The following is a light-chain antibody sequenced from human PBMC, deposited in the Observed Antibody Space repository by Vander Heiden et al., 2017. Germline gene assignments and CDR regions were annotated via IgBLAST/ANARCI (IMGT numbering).Light chain of an antibody. J-gene: IGLJ2*01. CDR3: SSYTSSSAVV. CDR2: EGS. V-gene: IGLV2-14*01. Sequence: QSALTQPSSVSGSPGPSITISFTGTSSDVGGYNYVYWYKKHPGKDPKLMIYEGSKRPTGVSNRCSGSKSGNTASLTISGLQAEDEADYDCSSYTSSSAVVFGGGTKLTVL. CDR1: SSDVGGYNY.